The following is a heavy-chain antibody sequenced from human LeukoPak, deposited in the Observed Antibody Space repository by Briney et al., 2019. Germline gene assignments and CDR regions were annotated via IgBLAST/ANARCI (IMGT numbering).Heavy chain of an antibody. J-gene: IGHJ4*02. Sequence: SQTLSLTCTVSGGSISSGDYYWSWIRQPPGKGLEWIGYIYYSGSTYYNPSLKSRVTISVDTSKNQFSLKLSSVTAADTAVYYCASRRTYYYDSSGYKKIDYWGQGTLVTVSS. D-gene: IGHD3-22*01. V-gene: IGHV4-30-4*08. CDR3: ASRRTYYYDSSGYKKIDY. CDR2: IYYSGST. CDR1: GGSISSGDYY.